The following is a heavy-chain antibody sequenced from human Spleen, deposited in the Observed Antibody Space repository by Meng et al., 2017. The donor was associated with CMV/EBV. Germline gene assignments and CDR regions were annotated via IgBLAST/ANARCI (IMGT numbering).Heavy chain of an antibody. J-gene: IGHJ6*02. CDR1: GFTFSSYG. V-gene: IGHV3-33*06. CDR3: AKDPSRSSSWYPSDGMDV. D-gene: IGHD6-13*01. CDR2: IWYDGSNK. Sequence: GESLKISCAASGFTFSSYGMHWVRQAPGKGLEWVAVIWYDGSNKYYADSVKGRFTISRDNSKNTLYLQMNSLRAEDTAVYYCAKDPSRSSSWYPSDGMDVWGQGTTVTVSS.